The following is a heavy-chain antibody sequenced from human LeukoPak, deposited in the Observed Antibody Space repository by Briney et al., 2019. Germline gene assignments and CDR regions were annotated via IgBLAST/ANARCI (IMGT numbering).Heavy chain of an antibody. V-gene: IGHV1-2*02. Sequence: EASVKVSCKASGYTFTGYYMHWVRQAPGQGLEWMGWIDPNSGGTNYAQKFQGRVTMTRDTSISTAYMELSRLRSDDTAVYYCAGADYYDSRGKHVLFEHWGQGTLVTVSS. J-gene: IGHJ4*02. D-gene: IGHD3-22*01. CDR3: AGADYYDSRGKHVLFEH. CDR1: GYTFTGYY. CDR2: IDPNSGGT.